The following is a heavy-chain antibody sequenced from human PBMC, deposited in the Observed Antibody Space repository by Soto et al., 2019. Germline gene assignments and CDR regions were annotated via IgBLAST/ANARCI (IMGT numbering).Heavy chain of an antibody. CDR3: ARGIYLGFDDYSNYGPNYYYYMDV. D-gene: IGHD4-4*01. V-gene: IGHV4-34*01. J-gene: IGHJ6*03. CDR2: INHSGST. CDR1: GGSFSGYY. Sequence: QVQLQQWGAGLLKPSETLSLTCAVYGGSFSGYYWSWIRQPPGKGLEWLGEINHSGSTNYNPSLKSRVTISVDTSKNQFSLKLSSVTAADTAVYYCARGIYLGFDDYSNYGPNYYYYMDVWGKGTTVTVSS.